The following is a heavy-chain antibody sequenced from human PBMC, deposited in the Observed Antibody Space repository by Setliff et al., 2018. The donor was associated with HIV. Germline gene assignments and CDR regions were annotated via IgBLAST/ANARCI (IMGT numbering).Heavy chain of an antibody. CDR1: GGSISSSSYY. CDR3: ATYADRESNRFDP. D-gene: IGHD3-10*01. Sequence: SETRSLTCTVSGGSISSSSYYWGWIRQPPGKGLEWIGSIYYSGSTYYNPSLKSRVSISTDTSTNQFSLKLNSVTVADTAVYYCATYADRESNRFDPWGQGILVTVSS. J-gene: IGHJ5*02. CDR2: IYYSGST. V-gene: IGHV4-39*07.